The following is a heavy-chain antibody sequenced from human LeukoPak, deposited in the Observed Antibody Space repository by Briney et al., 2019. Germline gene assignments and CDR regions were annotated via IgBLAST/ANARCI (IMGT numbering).Heavy chain of an antibody. D-gene: IGHD3-3*01. CDR2: INPNSGGT. V-gene: IGHV1-2*06. J-gene: IGHJ5*02. CDR1: GYTFTGYY. Sequence: ASVTVSCTASGYTFTGYYMHWVRQAPGQGLEWMGRINPNSGGTNYAQKFQGGVTMTRDTSISTAYMELSRLRSDDTAVYYCARASITIFGVVIISDNWFDPWGQGTLVTVSS. CDR3: ARASITIFGVVIISDNWFDP.